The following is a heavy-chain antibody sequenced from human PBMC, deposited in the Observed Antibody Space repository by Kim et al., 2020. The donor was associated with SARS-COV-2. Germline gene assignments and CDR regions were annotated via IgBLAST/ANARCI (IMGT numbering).Heavy chain of an antibody. J-gene: IGHJ4*02. Sequence: YADSVKGRFTIYRDNAKNSLYLQMNSLRAEDTAVYYCARVKERELGAFDYWGQGTLVTVSS. D-gene: IGHD1-26*01. CDR3: ARVKERELGAFDY. V-gene: IGHV3-11*06.